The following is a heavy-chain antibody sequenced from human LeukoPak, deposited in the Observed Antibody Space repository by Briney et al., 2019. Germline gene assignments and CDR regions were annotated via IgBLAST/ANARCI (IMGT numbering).Heavy chain of an antibody. D-gene: IGHD3-10*01. CDR2: INPSGGSI. Sequence: ASVKVSCTASGQIFTRYYMYWVRQAPGQGLEWMGIINPSGGSIRYAQKFQGRVTMTRDTSTSTVYMELSSLRSEDTAVYYCAREGTGEPSFYYYYYMDVWGKGTTVSISS. CDR1: GQIFTRYY. V-gene: IGHV1-46*01. CDR3: AREGTGEPSFYYYYYMDV. J-gene: IGHJ6*03.